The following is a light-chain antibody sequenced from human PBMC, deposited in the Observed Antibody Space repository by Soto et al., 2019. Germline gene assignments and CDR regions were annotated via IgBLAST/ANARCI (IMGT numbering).Light chain of an antibody. CDR2: RNN. Sequence: QSVLTQPPSASGTPGQRVTISCSGSSSNIGSNYVYWYQQLPGAAPKLLIYRNNQRPSGVPDRFSGSKSDTSASLAISGLRSEDEADYYCAAWEDSLSAPVVFGGGTKVTVL. V-gene: IGLV1-47*01. CDR1: SSNIGSNY. J-gene: IGLJ2*01. CDR3: AAWEDSLSAPVV.